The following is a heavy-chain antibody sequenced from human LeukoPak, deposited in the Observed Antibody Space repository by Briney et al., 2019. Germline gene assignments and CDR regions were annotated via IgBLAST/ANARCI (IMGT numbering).Heavy chain of an antibody. CDR1: GDSITSYY. Sequence: SETLSLSCTVSGDSITSYYWNWIRQPPGKGLEWIGYVYYRGATNYNPSLKTRVTTSIDTSKKQFSLKLSSVTAADTAVYFCAGVFSGRRPFELWGKGTLVTVSS. D-gene: IGHD3-10*01. V-gene: IGHV4-59*12. CDR2: VYYRGAT. J-gene: IGHJ4*02. CDR3: AGVFSGRRPFEL.